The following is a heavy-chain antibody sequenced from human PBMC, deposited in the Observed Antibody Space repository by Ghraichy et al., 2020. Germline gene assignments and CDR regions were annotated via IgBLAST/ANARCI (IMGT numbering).Heavy chain of an antibody. Sequence: GGSLRLSCVASGFSFSSYDMTWVRQAPGKGLEWVSGINTDGTTTYIADSVKGRFTISRDNSKNTVYLQMNSLRAEDTGLYYCSKDLSHAAFEVWGQGTVVTVSS. D-gene: IGHD2/OR15-2a*01. CDR1: GFSFSSYD. J-gene: IGHJ3*01. V-gene: IGHV3-23*01. CDR3: SKDLSHAAFEV. CDR2: INTDGTTT.